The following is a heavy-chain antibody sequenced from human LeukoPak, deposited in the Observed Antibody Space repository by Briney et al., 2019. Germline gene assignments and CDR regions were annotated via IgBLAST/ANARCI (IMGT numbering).Heavy chain of an antibody. CDR2: INPSGGST. CDR1: GYTFTSYY. D-gene: IGHD6-19*01. Sequence: ASVKVSCKASGYTFTSYYMHWVRQAPGQGLEWMGIINPSGGSTSYAQKFQGRVTMTRDTSTSTVYMELSSLGSEDTAVYYCARAPTAVAVFDYWGQGTLVTVSS. J-gene: IGHJ4*02. V-gene: IGHV1-46*01. CDR3: ARAPTAVAVFDY.